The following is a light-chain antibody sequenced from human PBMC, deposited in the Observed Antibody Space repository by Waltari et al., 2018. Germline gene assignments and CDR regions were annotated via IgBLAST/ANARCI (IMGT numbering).Light chain of an antibody. J-gene: IGKJ1*01. CDR2: WGS. CDR1: HSLLHRNGNNY. CDR3: MQSLQALWT. Sequence: DIVVTESTLSLSVTPGQPASISRRSSHSLLHRNGNNYLDWYLQKPGQSPQLLIYWGSYRASGVPAKFSGSGSGTDFTLKISRVEAEDVGVYYCMQSLQALWTFGQGTKVEIK. V-gene: IGKV2-28*01.